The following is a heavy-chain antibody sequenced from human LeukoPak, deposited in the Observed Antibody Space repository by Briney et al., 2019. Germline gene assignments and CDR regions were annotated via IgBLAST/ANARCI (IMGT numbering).Heavy chain of an antibody. CDR2: VSSDGGST. V-gene: IGHV3-64D*09. J-gene: IGHJ6*02. Sequence: GGSLRLSCSASGFTFSSFPMHWVRQAPGKGLEYVSAVSSDGGSTYYADSVRGRFTISRDNSKNPLSLQLGSLRAEDTAVYYCARLTYYYGSGSNQGSYGMDVWGQGTTVTVSS. D-gene: IGHD3-10*01. CDR3: ARLTYYYGSGSNQGSYGMDV. CDR1: GFTFSSFP.